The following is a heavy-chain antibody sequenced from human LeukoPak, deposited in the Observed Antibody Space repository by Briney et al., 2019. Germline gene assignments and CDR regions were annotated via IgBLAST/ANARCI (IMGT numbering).Heavy chain of an antibody. J-gene: IGHJ4*02. Sequence: VASVKVSCKASGYTFTSYYMHWVRQAPGQGLEWMGIINPSGGSTSYAQKFQGRVTMTRDMSTSTVYMELSSLRSEDTAVYYCAREACLRYFDWLLCLDWYFDYWGQGTLVTVSS. CDR1: GYTFTSYY. V-gene: IGHV1-46*01. CDR3: AREACLRYFDWLLCLDWYFDY. CDR2: INPSGGST. D-gene: IGHD3-9*01.